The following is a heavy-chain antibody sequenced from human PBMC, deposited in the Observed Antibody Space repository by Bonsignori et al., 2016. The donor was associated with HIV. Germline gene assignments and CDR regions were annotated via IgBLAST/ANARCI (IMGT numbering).Heavy chain of an antibody. CDR2: ISSSGNYI. Sequence: GGSLRLSCAASGFTFSSYSMNWVRQAPGKGLEWVSSISSSGNYIYYADSVKGRFTISRDNAKNSLYLQMNSLRAEDTAVYYCASDRDTIFGAGQVWYFDLWGRGTLVTVSS. J-gene: IGHJ2*01. D-gene: IGHD3-3*01. CDR3: ASDRDTIFGAGQVWYFDL. CDR1: GFTFSSYS. V-gene: IGHV3-21*01.